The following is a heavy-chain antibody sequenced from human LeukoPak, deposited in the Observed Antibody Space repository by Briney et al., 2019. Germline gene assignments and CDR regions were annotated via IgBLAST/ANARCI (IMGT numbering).Heavy chain of an antibody. V-gene: IGHV1-8*01. CDR3: SRGTAIVSVGPLYYYIYV. J-gene: IGHJ6*03. CDR1: GYTFTSYD. D-gene: IGHD2-21*02. CDR2: INPNSGNR. Sequence: AASVNVSCKASGYTFTSYDINWVRLDTGQRLEWIGWINPNSGNRGYAQKFQGRVTMTRNTSISTAYMELSIVLSEDRTVYYCSRGTAIVSVGPLYYYIYVWGKGTTVTVSS.